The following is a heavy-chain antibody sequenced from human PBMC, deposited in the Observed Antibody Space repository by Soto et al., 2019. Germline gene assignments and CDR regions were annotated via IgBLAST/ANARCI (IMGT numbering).Heavy chain of an antibody. CDR3: AKVPLGFVSGYFSDY. V-gene: IGHV3-23*01. CDR2: ISGSGGST. CDR1: GFTFSSYA. Sequence: PVGSLRLSCAASGFTFSSYAMSWVRQAPGKGLEWVSAISGSGGSTYYADSVKGRFTISRDNSKNTLYLQMNSLRAEDTAVYYCAKVPLGFVSGYFSDYWGQGTLVTVSS. D-gene: IGHD5-12*01. J-gene: IGHJ4*02.